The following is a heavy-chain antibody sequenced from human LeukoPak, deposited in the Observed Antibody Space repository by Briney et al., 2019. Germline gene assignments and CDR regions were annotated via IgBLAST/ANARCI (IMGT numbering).Heavy chain of an antibody. D-gene: IGHD3-22*01. V-gene: IGHV4-59*11. J-gene: IGHJ3*02. CDR2: IHYSGRT. Sequence: SQTLTLTCGVSGVPFSRRCWSWFRQPPGKGLDWIAFIHYSGRTKYNPSLQSRVTISIDTSENNFSLKLTSVTAADTVVYYCARLLDNDSSGDPDTFDMWGQGTVVSVSS. CDR3: ARLLDNDSSGDPDTFDM. CDR1: GVPFSRRC.